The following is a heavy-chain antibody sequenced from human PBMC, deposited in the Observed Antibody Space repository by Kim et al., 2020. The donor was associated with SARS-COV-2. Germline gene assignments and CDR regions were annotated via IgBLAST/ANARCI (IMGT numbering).Heavy chain of an antibody. CDR3: ARTVNHFSRGFDY. CDR1: EFTFSDYH. D-gene: IGHD3-10*01. CDR2: ISSSGDTT. J-gene: IGHJ4*02. Sequence: GGSLRLSCAASEFTFSDYHMSWIRQAPGKGLEWLSYISSSGDTTYASSVKGRFTISRDNAKNSLFLQMNSLGAEDAAVYYCARTVNHFSRGFDYWGEATL. V-gene: IGHV3-11*01.